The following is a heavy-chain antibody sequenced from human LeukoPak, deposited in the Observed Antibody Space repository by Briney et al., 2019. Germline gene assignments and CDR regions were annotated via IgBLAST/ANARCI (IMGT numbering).Heavy chain of an antibody. D-gene: IGHD1-26*01. Sequence: GGSLRLSCSASGFTFSGYAMHWVRQAPGKGLEYVSAISSNGGSTYYADSVKGRFTISRDNSKNTLYLQMSSLRAEDTAVYYCVKSTEWELRLAFDIWGQGTMVTVSS. CDR1: GFTFSGYA. J-gene: IGHJ3*02. V-gene: IGHV3-64D*06. CDR3: VKSTEWELRLAFDI. CDR2: ISSNGGST.